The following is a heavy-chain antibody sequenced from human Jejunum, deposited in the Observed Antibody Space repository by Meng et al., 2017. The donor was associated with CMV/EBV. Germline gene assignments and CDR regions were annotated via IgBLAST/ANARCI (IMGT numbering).Heavy chain of an antibody. J-gene: IGHJ6*02. CDR3: ARSDCYDSRGKNYYKYYGMDV. CDR2: IIPIPRTS. Sequence: ITGVRQAPGQGLEWMGGIIPIPRTSSYEQKVQDRVTITTDASRSTAYMELSSLRSEDTAVYYCARSDCYDSRGKNYYKYYGMDVWGQGTTVTVSS. V-gene: IGHV1-69*16. D-gene: IGHD3-22*01.